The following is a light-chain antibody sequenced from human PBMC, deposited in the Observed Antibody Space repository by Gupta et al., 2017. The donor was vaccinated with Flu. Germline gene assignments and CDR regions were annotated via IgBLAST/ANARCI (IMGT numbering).Light chain of an antibody. CDR1: QSISSY. CDR2: AAS. V-gene: IGKV1-39*01. CDR3: QQCYSTRC. J-gene: IGKJ3*01. Sequence: DIQMTQSPSSLSASVGDRVTITCRASQSISSYLNWYQQKPGKAPKLLIYAASSLQSGVPSRFSGSGSGTDFTLTISRLQPEDFATYSCQQCYSTRCFGPGTKVDIK.